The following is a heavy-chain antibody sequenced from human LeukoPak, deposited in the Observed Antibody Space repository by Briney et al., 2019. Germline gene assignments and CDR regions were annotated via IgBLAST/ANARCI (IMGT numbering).Heavy chain of an antibody. D-gene: IGHD3-10*01. J-gene: IGHJ2*01. Sequence: GGSLTLSCAASGFSVSTNYMNWVRQAPGKGLEWVSILYSGSTTYYTDSVKGRFTISRDNSRNTLYLHMTNLRAEDAAVYYCARVGDHYHWYLDLWGRGSLLTVSS. CDR3: ARVGDHYHWYLDL. V-gene: IGHV3-53*01. CDR2: LYSGSTT. CDR1: GFSVSTNY.